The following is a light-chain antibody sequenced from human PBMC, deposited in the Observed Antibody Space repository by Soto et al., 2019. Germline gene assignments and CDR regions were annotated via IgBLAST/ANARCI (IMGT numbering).Light chain of an antibody. V-gene: IGKV1-6*01. CDR3: LRDYLGWT. CDR2: DAS. J-gene: IGKJ1*01. CDR1: QDIGND. Sequence: AIQMTQSPSSLSASVGDRVTITCRASQDIGNDLGWYQQKSGKAPKLLIYDASSLQTGVPSRFSGSGSGTDFTLTISSLQPEDCATYYCLRDYLGWTFGQGTKVEIK.